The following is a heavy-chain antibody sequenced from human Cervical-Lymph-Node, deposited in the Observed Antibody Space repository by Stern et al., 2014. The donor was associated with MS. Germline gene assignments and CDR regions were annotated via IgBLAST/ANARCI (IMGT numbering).Heavy chain of an antibody. V-gene: IGHV5-51*03. CDR2: IYPGDSEP. J-gene: IGHJ2*01. CDR3: AKTLSGGSRYFDL. CDR1: GYSFSNFW. Sequence: QLVQSGAEVKKPGESLKISCKGSGYSFSNFWIGWGRQMPGKGLEWMGIIYPGDSEPKYIPSFQGQVTISADKSTGTAFLQWSSLKASDTAIYYCAKTLSGGSRYFDLWGRGTLVTVSS. D-gene: IGHD3-16*01.